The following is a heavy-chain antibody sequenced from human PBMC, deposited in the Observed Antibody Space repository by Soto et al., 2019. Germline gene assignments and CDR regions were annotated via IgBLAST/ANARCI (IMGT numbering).Heavy chain of an antibody. CDR3: ARQRRDFDY. V-gene: IGHV4-59*08. J-gene: IGHJ4*02. CDR1: GGSISYYY. Sequence: QVQLQESGPGLVKPSETLSLACTVSGGSISYYYWSWIRQPPGKGLQWIGYIYSSGSTNYNPSLKSRVTISVDTSENQFSLNLSSVTAADTAVYYCARQRRDFDYWGQGSLVTVSS. CDR2: IYSSGST.